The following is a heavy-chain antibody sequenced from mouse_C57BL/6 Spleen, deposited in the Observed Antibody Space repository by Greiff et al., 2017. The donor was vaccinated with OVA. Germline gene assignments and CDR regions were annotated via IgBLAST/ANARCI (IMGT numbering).Heavy chain of an antibody. CDR2: IHPNSGST. CDR1: GYTFTSYW. CDR3: ARSGDGYWLAY. D-gene: IGHD2-3*01. J-gene: IGHJ3*01. Sequence: QVQLKQPGAELVKPGASVKLSCKASGYTFTSYWMHWVKQRPGQGLEWIGMIHPNSGSTNYNEKFKSKATLTVDKSSSTAYMQLSSLTSEDSAVYYCARSGDGYWLAYWGQGTLVTVSA. V-gene: IGHV1-64*01.